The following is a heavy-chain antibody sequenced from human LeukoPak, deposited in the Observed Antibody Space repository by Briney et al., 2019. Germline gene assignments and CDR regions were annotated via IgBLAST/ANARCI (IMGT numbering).Heavy chain of an antibody. CDR2: IHYSGST. D-gene: IGHD1-14*01. Sequence: SETLSLTCTVSGGSISSYYWSWIRQPPGKGLEWIGYIHYSGSTTYNPSLKSRVTISVDKSKNQFSLRLTSVTAADTAVYYCVRTNPWDLTYYFDYWGQGTLVTVSS. J-gene: IGHJ4*02. CDR3: VRTNPWDLTYYFDY. CDR1: GGSISSYY. V-gene: IGHV4-59*01.